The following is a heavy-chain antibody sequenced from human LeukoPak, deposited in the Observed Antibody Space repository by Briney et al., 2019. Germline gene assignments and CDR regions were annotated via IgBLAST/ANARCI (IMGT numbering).Heavy chain of an antibody. CDR1: GFTFSSYG. CDR2: ISYDGSNK. CDR3: AKEYSSSSHY. J-gene: IGHJ4*02. Sequence: GGSLRLSCAASGFTFSSYGMHWVRQAPGKGLEWVAVISYDGSNKYYADSVKGRFTISRDNSKNTLYLQMNSLRAEDTAVYYCAKEYSSSSHYWGQGTLVTVSS. V-gene: IGHV3-30*18. D-gene: IGHD6-6*01.